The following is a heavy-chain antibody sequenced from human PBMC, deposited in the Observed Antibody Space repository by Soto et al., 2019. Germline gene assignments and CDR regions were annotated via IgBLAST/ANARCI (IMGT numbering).Heavy chain of an antibody. Sequence: EVQLVESGGGLVLPGGSLRLSCAASGFTFSGYSMNWVRQAPGKGLEWVSYISSSGSNIYYADSVKGRFTISRDNTKNSLFLQMNSLRAEDTAVYYCASLVGATYLDYWGQGTLVTVSS. CDR1: GFTFSGYS. V-gene: IGHV3-48*04. CDR2: ISSSGSNI. D-gene: IGHD1-26*01. CDR3: ASLVGATYLDY. J-gene: IGHJ4*02.